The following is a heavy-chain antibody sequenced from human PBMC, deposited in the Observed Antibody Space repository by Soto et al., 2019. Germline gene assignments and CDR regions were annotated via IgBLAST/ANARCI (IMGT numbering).Heavy chain of an antibody. V-gene: IGHV3-30*18. CDR2: ISYDGSNK. D-gene: IGHD3-3*01. Sequence: GGSLRLSCAASGFTFSSYGMHWVRQAPGKGLEWVAVISYDGSNKYYADSVKGRFTISRDNSKNTLYLQMNSLRAEDTAVYYCAKGGRFLEWPRGVDVWGQGTTVT. CDR1: GFTFSSYG. CDR3: AKGGRFLEWPRGVDV. J-gene: IGHJ6*02.